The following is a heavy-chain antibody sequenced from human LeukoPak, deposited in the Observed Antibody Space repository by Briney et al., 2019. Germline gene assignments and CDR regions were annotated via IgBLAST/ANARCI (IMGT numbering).Heavy chain of an antibody. CDR2: IKQDGSEK. J-gene: IGHJ6*02. Sequence: GGSLRLSCAASGFTFSSYWMSWVRQAPGKGLEWVANIKQDGSEKVYVDTVKGRFAISRDNAKNSLFLQMDALRAEDTAVYYCARDPYSSTWSYGMDVWGQGTTVTVSS. CDR1: GFTFSSYW. CDR3: ARDPYSSTWSYGMDV. V-gene: IGHV3-7*05. D-gene: IGHD6-6*01.